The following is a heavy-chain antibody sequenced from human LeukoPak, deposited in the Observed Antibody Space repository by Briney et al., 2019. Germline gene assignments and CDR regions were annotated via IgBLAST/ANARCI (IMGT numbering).Heavy chain of an antibody. Sequence: ASVKVSCKASGYTFTSYGISWVRQAPGQGLEWMGWISAYNGNTNYAQKLQGRVTMTTDTSTSTACMELRSLRSDDTAVYYCARGTYDSSGYTVWYFDYWGQGTLVTVSS. CDR2: ISAYNGNT. D-gene: IGHD3-22*01. CDR3: ARGTYDSSGYTVWYFDY. V-gene: IGHV1-18*01. J-gene: IGHJ4*02. CDR1: GYTFTSYG.